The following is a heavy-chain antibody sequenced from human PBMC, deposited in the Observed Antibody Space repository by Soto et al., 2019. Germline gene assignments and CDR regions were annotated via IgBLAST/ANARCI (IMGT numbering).Heavy chain of an antibody. V-gene: IGHV4-34*01. J-gene: IGHJ6*02. CDR2: INHSGST. CDR1: GGSFSGYY. CDR3: ARGRSLMVRGVIVWDTRYYYGMDV. D-gene: IGHD3-10*01. Sequence: PSETLSLTCAVYGGSFSGYYWSWIRQPPGKGLEWIGEINHSGSTNYNPSLKSRVTISVDTSKNQFSLKLSSVTAADTAVYYCARGRSLMVRGVIVWDTRYYYGMDVSGQGTTVTVSS.